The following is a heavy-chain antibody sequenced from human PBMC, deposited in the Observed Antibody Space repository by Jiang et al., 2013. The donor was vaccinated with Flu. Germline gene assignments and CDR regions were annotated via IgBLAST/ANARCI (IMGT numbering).Heavy chain of an antibody. Sequence: SGGSTYYADSVKGRFTISRDNSKNTLYLQMNSLRAEDTAVYYCAKDPPMYYYDSSGYYSFDYWGQGTLVTVSS. V-gene: IGHV3-23*01. CDR3: AKDPPMYYYDSSGYYSFDY. CDR2: SGGST. D-gene: IGHD3-22*01. J-gene: IGHJ4*02.